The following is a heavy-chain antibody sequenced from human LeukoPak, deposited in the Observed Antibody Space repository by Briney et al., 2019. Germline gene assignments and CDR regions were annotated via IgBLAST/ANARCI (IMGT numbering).Heavy chain of an antibody. CDR2: ISNDGSKK. Sequence: GGSLRLSCAASGFTFHNYAMYWVRQTPDNGLEWVTVISNDGSKKYYIDSVKGRFTISRDNSENTLYLQMNSLRAEDTAAYYRVCVGGSSGYFQHWGQGTLVTVSS. D-gene: IGHD6-6*01. V-gene: IGHV3-30*04. CDR1: GFTFHNYA. CDR3: VCVGGSSGYFQH. J-gene: IGHJ1*01.